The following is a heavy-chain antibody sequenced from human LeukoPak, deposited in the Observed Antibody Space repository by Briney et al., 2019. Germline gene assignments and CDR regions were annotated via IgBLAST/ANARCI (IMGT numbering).Heavy chain of an antibody. CDR3: VRDRGTYRPIDY. J-gene: IGHJ4*02. CDR2: INSDGSST. V-gene: IGHV3-74*01. D-gene: IGHD1-26*01. CDR1: GSTFSSYW. Sequence: GGSLRLSCAASGSTFSSYWMHWVRQAPGKGLVWVSRINSDGSSTSYADSVKGRFTISRDNAKNTLYLQMNSLRAEDTAIYYCVRDRGTYRPIDYWGQGTLVTVSS.